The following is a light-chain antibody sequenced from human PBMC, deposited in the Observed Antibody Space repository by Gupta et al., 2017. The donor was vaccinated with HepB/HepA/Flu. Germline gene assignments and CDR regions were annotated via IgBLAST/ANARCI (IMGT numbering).Light chain of an antibody. CDR1: ALPKQY. J-gene: IGLJ1*01. V-gene: IGLV3-25*03. Sequence: SYELTQPPSVSVSPGKTARITCSGDALPKQYAYWYQQKPGQAPVLVIYKESERPPGIPERFSGSSSGTTVTLTISGVQAEDEADYYCQSADSSGTYVFGTGTKVTVL. CDR3: QSADSSGTYV. CDR2: KES.